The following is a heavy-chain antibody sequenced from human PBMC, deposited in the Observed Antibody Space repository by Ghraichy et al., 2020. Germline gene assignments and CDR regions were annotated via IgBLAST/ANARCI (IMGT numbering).Heavy chain of an antibody. Sequence: VSVIYSGGSTYYADSVQGRFTISRDNSKNTLYLQMNSLRAEDTAVYYCARDFGGLWSGSYYFDFFG. V-gene: IGHV3-53*01. D-gene: IGHD1-26*01. CDR2: IYSGGST. J-gene: IGHJ4*01. CDR3: ARDFGGLWSGSYYFDF.